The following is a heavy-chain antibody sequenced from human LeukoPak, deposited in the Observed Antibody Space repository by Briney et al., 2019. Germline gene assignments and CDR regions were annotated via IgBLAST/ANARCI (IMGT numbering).Heavy chain of an antibody. CDR2: IDWDDDK. CDR3: ARGPGWYRDYGMDV. J-gene: IGHJ6*02. V-gene: IGHV2-70*01. CDR1: GFSLSTGGMC. Sequence: PTLVNPTQTXTLTCTFSGFSLSTGGMCVSWIRQPPGRALEWLALIDWDDDKYYSTSLKTRLTISKDTSKNQVVLTMTNMDPVDTATYYCARGPGWYRDYGMDVWGQGTTVTVSS. D-gene: IGHD6-13*01.